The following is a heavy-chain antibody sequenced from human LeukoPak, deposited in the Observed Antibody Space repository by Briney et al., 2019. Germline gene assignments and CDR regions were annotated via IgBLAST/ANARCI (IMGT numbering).Heavy chain of an antibody. J-gene: IGHJ4*02. Sequence: ASVEVSCMASGYTFTAYYIHWVRQAPGQGLEWMGWINPNKGDPNYAQNFQGRVTMTRGTSISTPYMELRRLRSDDTAVYFCARAHTTLLGAGGYWGQGTLVTVSS. CDR1: GYTFTAYY. CDR3: ARAHTTLLGAGGY. D-gene: IGHD1-26*01. V-gene: IGHV1-2*02. CDR2: INPNKGDP.